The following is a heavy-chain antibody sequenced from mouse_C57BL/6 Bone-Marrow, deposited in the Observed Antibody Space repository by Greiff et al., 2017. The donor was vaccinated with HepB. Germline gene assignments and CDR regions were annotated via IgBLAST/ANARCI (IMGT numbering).Heavy chain of an antibody. J-gene: IGHJ2*01. CDR1: GFSFNTYA. V-gene: IGHV10-1*01. CDR2: IRSKSNNYAT. CDR3: VRDPGAFDY. Sequence: EVKLVESGGGLVQPKGSLKLSCAASGFSFNTYAMNWVRQAPGKGLEWVARIRSKSNNYATYYADSVKDRFTISRDDSESMLYLQMNNLKTEDTAMYYCVRDPGAFDYWGKGTTLTVSS.